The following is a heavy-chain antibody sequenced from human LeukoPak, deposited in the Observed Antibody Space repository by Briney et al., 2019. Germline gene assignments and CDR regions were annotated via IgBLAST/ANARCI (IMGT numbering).Heavy chain of an antibody. V-gene: IGHV3-20*04. Sequence: GGSLRLSCAASGFTFDGYGMSWVRQAPGKGLEWVAGINPNGGSTGYADSVKGRFTISRDNAKNSLFLQINSLRAEDTAVYYCANGGTYSSGPWGQGTLVTVSS. CDR3: ANGGTYSSGP. CDR1: GFTFDGYG. D-gene: IGHD3-22*01. CDR2: INPNGGST. J-gene: IGHJ5*02.